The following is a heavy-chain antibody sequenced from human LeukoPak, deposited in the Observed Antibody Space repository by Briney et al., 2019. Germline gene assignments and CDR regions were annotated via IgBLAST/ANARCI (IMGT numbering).Heavy chain of an antibody. CDR3: ARGPARRYSGYEQ. D-gene: IGHD5-12*01. Sequence: PSETLSLTCAVYGGSFSGYYWSWIRQPPGKGLEWIGEINHSGSTNYNPSLKSRVTISVDTPKNQFSLKLSSVTAADTAVYYCARGPARRYSGYEQWGQGTLVTVSS. V-gene: IGHV4-34*01. J-gene: IGHJ4*02. CDR2: INHSGST. CDR1: GGSFSGYY.